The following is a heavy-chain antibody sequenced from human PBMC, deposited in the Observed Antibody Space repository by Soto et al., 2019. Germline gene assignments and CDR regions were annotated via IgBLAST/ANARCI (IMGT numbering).Heavy chain of an antibody. CDR3: TTGSVEGV. J-gene: IGHJ6*02. D-gene: IGHD2-15*01. CDR1: GFSFSNAW. V-gene: IGHV3-15*07. Sequence: EVQLVESGGGLVKPGGSLRLSCAASGFSFSNAWMNWVRQAPGKGLEGVGRIKRKIDGEATDYAAPVKGRFTVLRDDSKSALYRKMNSLRGDVTAVYYFTTGSVEGVWGQGTTVNVS. CDR2: IKRKIDGEAT.